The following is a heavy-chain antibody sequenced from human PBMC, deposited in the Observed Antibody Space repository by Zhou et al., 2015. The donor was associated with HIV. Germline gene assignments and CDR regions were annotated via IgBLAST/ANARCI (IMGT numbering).Heavy chain of an antibody. J-gene: IGHJ4*02. V-gene: IGHV1-2*02. CDR2: INPKTGDT. D-gene: IGHD3-3*01. CDR1: GYRFIGYY. Sequence: QGQLVQSGAEVKKPGASVRVSCKASGYRFIGYYLHWVRQAPGQGLEWMGWINPKTGDTYYVQMFQGRVTMTRDTSINTAYMELSRLRYDDTAMYYCATFDFGRGSTDYWAEGTRTVTVSS. CDR3: ATFDFGRGSTDY.